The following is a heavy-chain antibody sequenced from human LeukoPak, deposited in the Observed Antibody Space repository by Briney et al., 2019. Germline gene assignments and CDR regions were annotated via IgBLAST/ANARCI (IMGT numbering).Heavy chain of an antibody. CDR3: AISRDDWFDP. CDR1: GGSFSGYY. CDR2: IYYTGST. Sequence: PSETLSLTCAVYGGSFSGYYWSWIRQPPGKGLEWIGYIYYTGSTYCNPSLKSRVTISLDTSKNQFSLRLTSVTAADTAVYYCAISRDDWFDPWGQGTLVTVSS. J-gene: IGHJ5*02. D-gene: IGHD2-2*01. V-gene: IGHV4-30-4*08.